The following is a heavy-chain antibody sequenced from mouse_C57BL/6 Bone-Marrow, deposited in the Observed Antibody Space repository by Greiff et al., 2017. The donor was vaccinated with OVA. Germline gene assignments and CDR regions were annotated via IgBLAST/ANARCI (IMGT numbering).Heavy chain of an antibody. CDR2: INPSTGGT. Sequence: VQLQQSGPELVKPGASVKISCKASGYSFTGYYMNWVKQSPEKSLEWIGEINPSTGGTTYNQKFKAKATLTVDKSSSTAYMQLKSLTSEDSAVYYCARSIYYYGSPYYYAMDYWGQGTSVTVSS. CDR1: GYSFTGYY. CDR3: ARSIYYYGSPYYYAMDY. D-gene: IGHD1-1*01. V-gene: IGHV1-42*01. J-gene: IGHJ4*01.